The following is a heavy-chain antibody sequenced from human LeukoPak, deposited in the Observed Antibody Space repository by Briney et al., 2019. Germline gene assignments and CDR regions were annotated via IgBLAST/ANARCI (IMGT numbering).Heavy chain of an antibody. V-gene: IGHV1-69*13. J-gene: IGHJ3*02. CDR3: ASTISPYYYDSKNAFDI. D-gene: IGHD3-22*01. CDR2: IIPIFGTA. CDR1: GGTFSSYA. Sequence: SVKVSCKASGGTFSSYAISWVRQAPGQGLEWMGGIIPIFGTANYAQKFQGRVTITADESTSTAYMELSSLRSEDTAVYYCASTISPYYYDSKNAFDIWGQGTMVTVSS.